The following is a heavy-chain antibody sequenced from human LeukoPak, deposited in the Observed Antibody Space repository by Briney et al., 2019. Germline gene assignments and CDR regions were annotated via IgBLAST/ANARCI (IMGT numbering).Heavy chain of an antibody. Sequence: GGSLRLSCTASGFTFGDYAMSWVRQAPGKGLEWVGFIRSKAYGGTTEYAASVKGRFTISRDDSKSIAYLQMNSLKTEDTAVYYCTRAESTAMVTHIDYWGQGTLVTVSS. V-gene: IGHV3-49*04. CDR3: TRAESTAMVTHIDY. CDR1: GFTFGDYA. CDR2: IRSKAYGGTT. J-gene: IGHJ4*02. D-gene: IGHD5-18*01.